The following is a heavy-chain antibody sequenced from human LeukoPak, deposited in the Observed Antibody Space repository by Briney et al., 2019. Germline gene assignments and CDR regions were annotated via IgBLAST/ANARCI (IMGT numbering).Heavy chain of an antibody. CDR3: ARRFGWSLDAFDI. D-gene: IGHD3-16*01. CDR1: GYSFTSYW. Sequence: GESLKISCKGSGYSFTSYWIGWVRQMPGKGLEWTGIIYPGDSDTRYSPSFQGQVTISADKSISTAYLQWSSLKASDTAMYYCARRFGWSLDAFDIWGQGTMVTVSS. CDR2: IYPGDSDT. V-gene: IGHV5-51*01. J-gene: IGHJ3*02.